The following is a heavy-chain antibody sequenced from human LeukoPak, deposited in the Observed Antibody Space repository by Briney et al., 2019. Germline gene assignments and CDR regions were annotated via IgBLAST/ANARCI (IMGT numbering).Heavy chain of an antibody. J-gene: IGHJ3*01. V-gene: IGHV4-59*11. CDR3: ARLLDNDISGDPDTFDV. Sequence: SETLSLTCTVSGGSLSGHYWSWIRQPPGKRLEWIGYVSYTGRTNYNPSLQSRVTISIDTSKSQVSLKLNSVTSADTDVYSCARLLDNDISGDPDTFDVWGQGTTVIVSS. CDR2: VSYTGRT. CDR1: GGSLSGHY. D-gene: IGHD3-22*01.